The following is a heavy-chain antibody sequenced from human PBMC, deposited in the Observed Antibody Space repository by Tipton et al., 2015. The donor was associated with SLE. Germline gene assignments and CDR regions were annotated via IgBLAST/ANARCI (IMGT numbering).Heavy chain of an antibody. CDR3: AKLVEGSGMKDF. J-gene: IGHJ4*02. Sequence: TLSLTCAIYGVSFTGNPWSWIRQPPGKGLEWIGEIDHTGITNYNPSLKSRVALSGDTSKNQFSLKLTSVTAADTAVYYCAKLVEGSGMKDFWGQGSLVSVAS. CDR2: IDHTGIT. V-gene: IGHV4-34*01. CDR1: GVSFTGNP. D-gene: IGHD3-10*01.